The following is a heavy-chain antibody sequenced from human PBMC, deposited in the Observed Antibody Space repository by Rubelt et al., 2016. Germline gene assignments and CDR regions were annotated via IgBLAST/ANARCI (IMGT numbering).Heavy chain of an antibody. D-gene: IGHD6-13*01. J-gene: IGHJ2*01. CDR1: GGSFSGYY. CDR3: AAVIHGSSSWYGYFDL. CDR2: INHSGST. V-gene: IGHV4-34*01. Sequence: QVQLQQWGAGLLKPSETLSLTCAVYGGSFSGYYWSWIRQSPGQGLEWIGEINHSGSTNYNPTLKSRVTISVNTSKNQFSLERSAVTAADTAVCYCAAVIHGSSSWYGYFDLWGRGTLVTVSS.